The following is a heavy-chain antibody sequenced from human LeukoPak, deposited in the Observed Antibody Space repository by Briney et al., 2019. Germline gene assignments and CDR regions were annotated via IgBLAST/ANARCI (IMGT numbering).Heavy chain of an antibody. CDR2: ISSSSSSI. V-gene: IGHV3-21*01. CDR3: AGSLRGGGWYMY. Sequence: GGSLRLSCAASGFTFSTYSMNWDRQAPGKGLEWVSSISSSSSSIYYSDSVKGRFTVSRDNAKNSLYLQMNSLRDEDTAVYYCAGSLRGGGWYMYWGQRTLVTVSS. CDR1: GFTFSTYS. D-gene: IGHD6-19*01. J-gene: IGHJ4*02.